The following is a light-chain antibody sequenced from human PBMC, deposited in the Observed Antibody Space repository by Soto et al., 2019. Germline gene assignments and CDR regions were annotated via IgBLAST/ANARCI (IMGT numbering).Light chain of an antibody. V-gene: IGKV1-8*01. J-gene: IGKJ1*01. CDR2: AAS. CDR3: QQYYSYPQT. Sequence: AIRMTQSPSSFSASTGDRVTITCRASQGISSYLAWYQQKPGKAPKLLIYAASTLQSGVPSRFSGSGSGTDFTFTISCLQSEDFATYYCQQYYSYPQTFGQGTKVDI. CDR1: QGISSY.